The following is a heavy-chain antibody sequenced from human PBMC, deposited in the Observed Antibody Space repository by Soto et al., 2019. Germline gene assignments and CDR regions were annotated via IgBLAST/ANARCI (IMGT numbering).Heavy chain of an antibody. D-gene: IGHD1-26*01. J-gene: IGHJ6*01. CDR1: GFTVSSNY. CDR3: ARDFVVGGPTINSYYGMAV. V-gene: IGHV3-66*01. Sequence: GGALRLSCAAAGFTVSSNYMSWVREAPGKGLGWGSIIYSAGNTYYADSVKGRFTISRDNSKNTLYLQMNSLGAEDTAVYYCARDFVVGGPTINSYYGMAVWRQGTTGTVSS. CDR2: IYSAGNT.